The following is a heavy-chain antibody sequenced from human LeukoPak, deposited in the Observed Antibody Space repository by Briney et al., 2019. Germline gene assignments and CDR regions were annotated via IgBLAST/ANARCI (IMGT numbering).Heavy chain of an antibody. CDR2: IYYSGST. V-gene: IGHV4-31*03. J-gene: IGHJ3*02. D-gene: IGHD6-19*01. CDR1: GGSLIIGGYY. CDR3: ASYSSGCDAFDI. Sequence: SETLSLTFTVSGGSLIIGGYYWSWVRQHPGKGLEWVGYIYYSGSTYYNPSLKSRVTISVDTSKNQFSLKLSSVTAADTAVYYCASYSSGCDAFDIWGQGTMVTVSS.